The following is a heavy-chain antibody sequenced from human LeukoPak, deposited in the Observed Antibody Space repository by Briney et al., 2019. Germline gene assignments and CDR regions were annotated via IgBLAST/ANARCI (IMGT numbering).Heavy chain of an antibody. V-gene: IGHV1-69*13. D-gene: IGHD6-13*01. J-gene: IGHJ5*02. CDR2: IIPIFGTA. CDR1: GYTFTSYY. CDR3: AVAAADWFDP. Sequence: SVKVSCKASGYTFTSYYMHWVRQAPGQGLEWMGGIIPIFGTANYAQKFQGRVTITADESTSTAYMELSSLRSEDTAVYYCAVAAADWFDPWGQGTLVTVSS.